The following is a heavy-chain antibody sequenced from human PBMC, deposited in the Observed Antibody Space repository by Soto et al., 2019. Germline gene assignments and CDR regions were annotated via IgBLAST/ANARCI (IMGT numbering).Heavy chain of an antibody. CDR2: ISYDGSNK. CDR3: ASDFWSGSRYRRSPVDY. V-gene: IGHV3-30-3*01. D-gene: IGHD3-3*01. J-gene: IGHJ4*02. Sequence: GGSLRLSCAASGFTFSSYAMHWVRHAPGKGLEWVAVISYDGSNKYYADSVKGRFTISRDNSKNTVYLQMNSLRAEDTAVYYFASDFWSGSRYRRSPVDYRGRGTLASVSP. CDR1: GFTFSSYA.